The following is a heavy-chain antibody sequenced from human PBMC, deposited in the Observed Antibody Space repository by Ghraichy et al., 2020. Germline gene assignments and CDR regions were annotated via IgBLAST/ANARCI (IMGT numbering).Heavy chain of an antibody. CDR1: GFTFSSYA. Sequence: GGSLRLSCAASGFTFSSYAMSWVRQAPGKGLEWVSAISGSGGSTYYADSVKGRFTISRDNSKNTLYLQMNSLRAEDTAVYYCAKEYSTLLYYYYGMDVWGQGTTVTVSS. CDR3: AKEYSTLLYYYYGMDV. CDR2: ISGSGGST. V-gene: IGHV3-23*01. D-gene: IGHD4-11*01. J-gene: IGHJ6*02.